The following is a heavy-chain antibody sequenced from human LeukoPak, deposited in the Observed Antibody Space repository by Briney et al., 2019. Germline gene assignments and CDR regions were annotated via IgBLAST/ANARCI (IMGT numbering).Heavy chain of an antibody. J-gene: IGHJ4*02. V-gene: IGHV3-74*01. D-gene: IGHD3-22*01. CDR3: ARDGNYYDSSGPADY. CDR2: INSDGIST. CDR1: GFTFTSYA. Sequence: GGSLRLSCAASGFTFTSYALHWVRQAPGKGLVWVSRINSDGISTSYADSVKGRFTISRDNAKNTLYLQMNSLRAEDTAVYYCARDGNYYDSSGPADYWGQGTLVTVSS.